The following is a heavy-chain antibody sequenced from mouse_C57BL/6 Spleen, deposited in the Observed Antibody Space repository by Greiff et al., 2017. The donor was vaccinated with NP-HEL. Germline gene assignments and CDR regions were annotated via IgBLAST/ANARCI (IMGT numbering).Heavy chain of an antibody. CDR3: ARDHAGSSYCY. J-gene: IGHJ2*01. CDR2: IYPGSGNT. Sequence: QVQLKESGAELVRPGASVKLSCKASGYTFTDYYINWVKQRPGQGLEWIARIYPGSGNTYYNEKFKGKATLTADKSSSTAYMQLSSLTSEDSAVYFCARDHAGSSYCYWGQGTTLTVSS. V-gene: IGHV1-76*01. CDR1: GYTFTDYY. D-gene: IGHD1-1*01.